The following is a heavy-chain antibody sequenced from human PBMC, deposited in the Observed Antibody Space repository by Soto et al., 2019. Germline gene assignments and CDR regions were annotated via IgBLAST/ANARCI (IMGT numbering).Heavy chain of an antibody. CDR1: GYSFTSYW. CDR3: GRGLGKDIDY. J-gene: IGHJ4*02. D-gene: IGHD7-27*01. Sequence: EVQLVQSGAEVKKPGESLRISCKGSGYSFTSYWINWVRQMPGKGLEWMGRIDPSDSSSNYSPSFQGHVTTSADKSISTAYLQWSSLKASDTAKYFCGRGLGKDIDYWGQGTLVTVSS. CDR2: IDPSDSSS. V-gene: IGHV5-10-1*03.